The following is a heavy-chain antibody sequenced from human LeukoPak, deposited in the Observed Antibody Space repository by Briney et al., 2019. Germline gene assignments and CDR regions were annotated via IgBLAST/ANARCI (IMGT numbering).Heavy chain of an antibody. D-gene: IGHD5-24*01. Sequence: PGGSLRLSCAASGFTFSSYAVSWVRQAPGKGLEWVSSNSGSGGSTYYADSVRGRFTISRDNSKNTLYLEMNSLRAEDAAVYYCAKDLWGDGSYYFDYWGQGTLVTVSS. CDR3: AKDLWGDGSYYFDY. J-gene: IGHJ4*02. CDR2: NSGSGGST. CDR1: GFTFSSYA. V-gene: IGHV3-23*01.